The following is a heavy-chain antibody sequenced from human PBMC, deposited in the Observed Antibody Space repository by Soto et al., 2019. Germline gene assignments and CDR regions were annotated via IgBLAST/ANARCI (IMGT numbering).Heavy chain of an antibody. V-gene: IGHV3-30*03. D-gene: IGHD3-16*01. J-gene: IGHJ1*01. CDR2: TSYDGSQK. CDR1: GFNFRDYG. CDR3: AVDGGEN. Sequence: QVQLVESGGAVVQPGRSLRVSCAASGFNFRDYGMLWVRQAPGKGLEWVTVTSYDGSQKYYAESVKGRFTVSRDNSKNTLFLQMNSLLPEDTAVYYCAVDGGENWGRGTLVNVAS.